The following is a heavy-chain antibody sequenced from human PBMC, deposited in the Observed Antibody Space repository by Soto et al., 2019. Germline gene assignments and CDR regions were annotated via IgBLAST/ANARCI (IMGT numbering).Heavy chain of an antibody. CDR1: GFTFSSYA. Sequence: GGSLRLSCAASGFTFSSYAMSWVRQAPGKGLEWVSAISGSGGGTYYADSVKGRFTISRDNSKNTLYLQMNSLRAEDTAVYYCAKEKSIAVAPFEFDPWGQGTLVTVSS. J-gene: IGHJ5*02. CDR2: ISGSGGGT. D-gene: IGHD6-19*01. CDR3: AKEKSIAVAPFEFDP. V-gene: IGHV3-23*01.